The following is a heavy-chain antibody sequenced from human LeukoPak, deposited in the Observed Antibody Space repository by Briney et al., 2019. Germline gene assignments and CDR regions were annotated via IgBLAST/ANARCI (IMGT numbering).Heavy chain of an antibody. CDR1: GGSISSYY. Sequence: SETLSLTCTVSGGSISSYYWSWIRQPAGKGLEWIGRIYTSGSTNYNPSLKSRVTMSVDTSKNQFSLKLSSVTAADTAVYYCAGDPAYYDILTGSNWFDPWGQGTLVTVSS. CDR2: IYTSGST. J-gene: IGHJ5*02. D-gene: IGHD3-9*01. V-gene: IGHV4-4*07. CDR3: AGDPAYYDILTGSNWFDP.